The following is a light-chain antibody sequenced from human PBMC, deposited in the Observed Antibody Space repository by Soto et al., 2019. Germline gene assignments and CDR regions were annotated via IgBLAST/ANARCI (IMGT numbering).Light chain of an antibody. CDR1: QSVSNN. J-gene: IGKJ4*01. Sequence: ETVMTQSPASLSVSPGERATLSYRASQSVSNNLARYQQKPGQAPRLLIYHASTRAPGIPARFSGSGSGTELTLTISSVQSEDSAVYYCQHYNSWPLTFGGGTKVEIK. V-gene: IGKV3-15*01. CDR3: QHYNSWPLT. CDR2: HAS.